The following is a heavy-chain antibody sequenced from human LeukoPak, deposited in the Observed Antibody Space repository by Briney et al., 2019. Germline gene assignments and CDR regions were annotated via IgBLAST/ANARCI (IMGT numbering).Heavy chain of an antibody. V-gene: IGHV1-69*05. D-gene: IGHD4-17*01. CDR1: GGTFSSYA. Sequence: SVKVSCKASGGTFSSYAISWVRQAPGQGLEWMGGIIPIFGTANYAQKFQGRVTITTDESTSTAYMELGSLRSEDTAVYYCARDITRGDYVGTWFDPWGQGTLVTVSS. CDR2: IIPIFGTA. J-gene: IGHJ5*02. CDR3: ARDITRGDYVGTWFDP.